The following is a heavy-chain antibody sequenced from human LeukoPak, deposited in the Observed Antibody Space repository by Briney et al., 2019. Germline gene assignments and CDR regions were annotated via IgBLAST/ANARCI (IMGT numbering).Heavy chain of an antibody. D-gene: IGHD3-3*01. CDR2: IYYSGST. CDR1: GGPVSSGSYY. V-gene: IGHV4-61*01. CDR3: ARESLWSTMLDY. J-gene: IGHJ4*02. Sequence: SETLSLTCTVSGGPVSSGSYYWSWIRQPPGKGLEWIGYIYYSGSTNYNPSLKSRVTISVDTSKNQFSLKLSSVTAADTAVYYCARESLWSTMLDYWGQGTLVTVSS.